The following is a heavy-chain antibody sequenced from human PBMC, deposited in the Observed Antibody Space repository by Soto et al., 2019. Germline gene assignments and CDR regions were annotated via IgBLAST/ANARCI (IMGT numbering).Heavy chain of an antibody. Sequence: ASVKVSCKASGYTFTSYAMHWVRQAPGKGLEWMGGFDPEDGETIYAQKFQGRVTMTEDTSTDTAYMELSSLRSEDTAVYYCATDLTGDGAFDIWGRGTMVTVSS. J-gene: IGHJ3*02. D-gene: IGHD7-27*01. CDR3: ATDLTGDGAFDI. V-gene: IGHV1-24*01. CDR1: GYTFTSYA. CDR2: FDPEDGET.